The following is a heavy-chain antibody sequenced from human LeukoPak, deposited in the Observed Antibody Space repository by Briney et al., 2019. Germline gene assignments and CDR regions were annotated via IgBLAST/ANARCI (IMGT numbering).Heavy chain of an antibody. Sequence: GGSLRLSCAASGFTLRSNWMSWVRQAPGKGLEWVSAISGSGGSTYYADSVKGRFTISRDNSKNTLYLQMNSLRAEDTAVYYCAKDRQIAVAGTGWYYYYMDVWGKGTTVTISS. CDR3: AKDRQIAVAGTGWYYYYMDV. V-gene: IGHV3-23*01. D-gene: IGHD6-19*01. CDR1: GFTLRSNW. CDR2: ISGSGGST. J-gene: IGHJ6*03.